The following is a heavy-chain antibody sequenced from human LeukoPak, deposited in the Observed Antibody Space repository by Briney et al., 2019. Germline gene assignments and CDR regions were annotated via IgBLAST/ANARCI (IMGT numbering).Heavy chain of an antibody. J-gene: IGHJ4*02. Sequence: GGSLRLSCAASGFTFSSYSMTWVRQAPGKGLGWVSSISSSSSYIYYADSVKGRFTISRDNAKNSLYLQMNSLRAEDTAVYYCAREIRSGDRNWGQGTLVTVSS. CDR3: AREIRSGDRN. CDR1: GFTFSSYS. V-gene: IGHV3-21*01. CDR2: ISSSSSYI. D-gene: IGHD6-19*01.